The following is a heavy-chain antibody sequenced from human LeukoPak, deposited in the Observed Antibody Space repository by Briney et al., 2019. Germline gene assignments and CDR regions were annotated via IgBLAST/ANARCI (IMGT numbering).Heavy chain of an antibody. D-gene: IGHD3-22*01. CDR1: GFTFSSYS. Sequence: GGSLRLSCAASGFTFSSYSMNWVRQAPGKGLEWVSSISSSSSYIYYADSVKGRFTISRDNAKNSLYLQMNSLRAEGTAVYYCARFHHAYDSSGYYLDYWGQGTLVTVSS. CDR3: ARFHHAYDSSGYYLDY. V-gene: IGHV3-21*01. J-gene: IGHJ4*02. CDR2: ISSSSSYI.